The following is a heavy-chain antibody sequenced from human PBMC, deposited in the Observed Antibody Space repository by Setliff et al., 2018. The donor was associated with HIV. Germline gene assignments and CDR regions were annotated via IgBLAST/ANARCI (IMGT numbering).Heavy chain of an antibody. J-gene: IGHJ4*02. CDR2: IIPIFGTA. CDR3: ARERRYCSGGSCSKFFDY. CDR1: GGTFSSYA. Sequence: SVKVSCKASGGTFSSYAISWVRQAPGQGLEWMGGIIPIFGTANYAQKFQGRVTITTDESTSIAYMELSSLRSEDTAVYSCARERRYCSGGSCSKFFDYWGQGTLVTVSS. D-gene: IGHD2-15*01. V-gene: IGHV1-69*05.